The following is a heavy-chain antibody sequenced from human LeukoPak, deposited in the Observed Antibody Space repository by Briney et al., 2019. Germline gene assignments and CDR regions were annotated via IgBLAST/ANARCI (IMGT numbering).Heavy chain of an antibody. Sequence: GGSLRLSCAASGFTFSSYSMNWVRQAPGKGLEWVSYISSSSSTIYYADSVKGRFTISRDNAKNSLYLQMNSLRDEDTAVYYCARDWPKIAAAGTFDYWGQGTLVTVSS. J-gene: IGHJ4*02. CDR3: ARDWPKIAAAGTFDY. CDR2: ISSSSSTI. D-gene: IGHD6-13*01. V-gene: IGHV3-48*02. CDR1: GFTFSSYS.